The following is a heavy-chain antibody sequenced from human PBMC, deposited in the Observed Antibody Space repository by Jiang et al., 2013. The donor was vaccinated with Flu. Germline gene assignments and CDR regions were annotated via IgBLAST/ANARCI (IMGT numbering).Heavy chain of an antibody. CDR2: MYPSGSN. Sequence: GPGLVKPSETLSLTCTVSGYSSNNYYLSWIRQPAGKGLEWIGRMYPSGSNDYNPSLESRVTMSIDTSKKQFSMKLPSVTAADTAVYYCAISYYFDSSGYFSNDAFDIWGQGTRVTVSS. J-gene: IGHJ3*02. V-gene: IGHV4-4*07. CDR3: AISYYFDSSGYFSNDAFDI. D-gene: IGHD3-22*01. CDR1: GYSSNNYY.